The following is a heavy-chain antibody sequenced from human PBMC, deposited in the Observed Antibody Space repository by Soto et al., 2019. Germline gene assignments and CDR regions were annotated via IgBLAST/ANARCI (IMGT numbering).Heavy chain of an antibody. CDR1: GGTFSSYA. J-gene: IGHJ6*02. Sequence: PSVKVSCKASGGTFSSYAISWVRQAPGQGLEWMGGIIPIFGTANYAQKFQGRVTITADESTSTAYMELSSLRSEDTAVYYCARGNRVGVRQQLLVPTYYYYGMDVWGQGTTVTVSS. V-gene: IGHV1-69*13. CDR2: IIPIFGTA. D-gene: IGHD6-13*01. CDR3: ARGNRVGVRQQLLVPTYYYYGMDV.